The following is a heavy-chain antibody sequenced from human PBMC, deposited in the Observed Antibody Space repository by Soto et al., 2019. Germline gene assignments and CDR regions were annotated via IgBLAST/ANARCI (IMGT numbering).Heavy chain of an antibody. CDR3: ERAGEGADIEQLDDSYYYYHYQDV. D-gene: IGHD6-6*01. J-gene: IGHJ6*03. Sequence: EVQLVESGGGLVQPGGSLRLSCAASGFTFSSYWMHWVRQAPGKGLVWVSRINSDGSSTSYADSVKGRFTIYRDNAKNTLNLQMNSLRADDTAVYYCERAGEGADIEQLDDSYYYYHYQDVWGKGTTVTVS. CDR2: INSDGSST. CDR1: GFTFSSYW. V-gene: IGHV3-74*01.